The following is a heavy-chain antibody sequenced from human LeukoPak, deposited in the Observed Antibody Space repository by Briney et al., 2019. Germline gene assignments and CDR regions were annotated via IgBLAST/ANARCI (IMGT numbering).Heavy chain of an antibody. CDR1: GYTFTSYY. J-gene: IGHJ6*02. CDR3: ARDATVVKPYYYYGMDV. V-gene: IGHV1-46*01. CDR2: INPSGGST. D-gene: IGHD4-23*01. Sequence: ASVKVSCKASGYTFTSYYMHWARQAPGQGLEWMGIINPSGGSTSYAQKFQGRVTMTRDTSTSTVYMELSSLRSEDTAVYYCARDATVVKPYYYYGMDVWGQGTTVTVSS.